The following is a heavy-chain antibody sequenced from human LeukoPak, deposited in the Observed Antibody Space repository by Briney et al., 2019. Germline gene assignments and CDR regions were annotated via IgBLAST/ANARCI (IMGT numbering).Heavy chain of an antibody. Sequence: ASVKVSCKASGYTFTSYDINWVRQATGQGLEWMGWMNPNSGNTGYAQKFQGRVTMTRSTSISTAYMELSSLRSEDTAVYYCARARPSRDGYNYDYCWFDPWGQGTLVTVSS. D-gene: IGHD5-24*01. CDR2: MNPNSGNT. J-gene: IGHJ5*02. CDR3: ARARPSRDGYNYDYCWFDP. CDR1: GYTFTSYD. V-gene: IGHV1-8*01.